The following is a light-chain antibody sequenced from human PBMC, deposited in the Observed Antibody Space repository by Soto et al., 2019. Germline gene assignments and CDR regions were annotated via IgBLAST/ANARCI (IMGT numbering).Light chain of an antibody. Sequence: DIKMTQSPSSLSASVGDRVTITCRASQRINNYLNWYQQKPGKAPNLLIFLASNLQSGVPSRFSGSGSGTDFTLTISSLQPEDFATYYCQQNYGTPTFGPGTKLDI. CDR3: QQNYGTPT. CDR1: QRINNY. V-gene: IGKV1-39*01. CDR2: LAS. J-gene: IGKJ3*01.